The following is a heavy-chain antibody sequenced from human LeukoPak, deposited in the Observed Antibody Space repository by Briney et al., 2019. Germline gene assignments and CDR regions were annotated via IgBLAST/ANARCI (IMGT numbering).Heavy chain of an antibody. D-gene: IGHD2-15*01. CDR2: IYYSGST. V-gene: IGHV4-59*01. J-gene: IGHJ5*02. Sequence: SETLSLTCTVSGGSISSYYWSWIRQPPGKGLEWIGYIYYSGSTNYNPSLKSRVTISVDTSKNQFSLKLSSVTAADTAIYYCARDRSGGYNWFNPWGQGTLVTVSS. CDR1: GGSISSYY. CDR3: ARDRSGGYNWFNP.